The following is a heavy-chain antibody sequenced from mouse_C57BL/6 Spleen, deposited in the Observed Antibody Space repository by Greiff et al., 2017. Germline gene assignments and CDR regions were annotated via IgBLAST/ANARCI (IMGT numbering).Heavy chain of an antibody. CDR2: IDPANGNT. D-gene: IGHD2-5*01. V-gene: IGHV14-3*01. CDR1: GFNIKNTY. CDR3: ARGLYYSNCGYYCAMDY. Sequence: VQLQQSVAELVRPGASVKLSCTASGFNIKNTYMHWVKQRPEQGLEWIGRIDPANGNTKYAPKFQGKATITADTSSNTAYLPLSSLTSEDTAIYYCARGLYYSNCGYYCAMDYWGQGTSVTVSS. J-gene: IGHJ4*01.